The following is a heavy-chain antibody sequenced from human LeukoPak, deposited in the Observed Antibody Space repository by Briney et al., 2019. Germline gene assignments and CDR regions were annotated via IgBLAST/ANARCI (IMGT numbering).Heavy chain of an antibody. Sequence: SETLSLTCTVSGGSISSYYWSWIRQPPGKGLEWMGHIYYSESTNHNPSLQSRGTISLDTTQNQYSLKLSSSTAADTAVYYCARGYCSSTSCYADQYYFDYWGQGTLVTVSS. J-gene: IGHJ4*02. V-gene: IGHV4-59*01. CDR3: ARGYCSSTSCYADQYYFDY. D-gene: IGHD2-2*01. CDR1: GGSISSYY. CDR2: IYYSEST.